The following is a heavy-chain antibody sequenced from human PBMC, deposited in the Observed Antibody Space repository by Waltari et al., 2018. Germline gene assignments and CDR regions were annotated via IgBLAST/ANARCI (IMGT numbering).Heavy chain of an antibody. CDR3: ARDGSTGGERRYYFDY. J-gene: IGHJ4*02. D-gene: IGHD2-2*01. CDR1: GFTFSSYA. CDR2: ISSNGGST. V-gene: IGHV3-64*01. Sequence: EVQLVESGGGLVQPGGSLRLSCAASGFTFSSYAMHWVRQAPGKGLEYVSAISSNGGSTYYANSVKGRCTISRDNSKNTLYLQMGSLRAEDMAVYYCARDGSTGGERRYYFDYWGQGTLVTVSS.